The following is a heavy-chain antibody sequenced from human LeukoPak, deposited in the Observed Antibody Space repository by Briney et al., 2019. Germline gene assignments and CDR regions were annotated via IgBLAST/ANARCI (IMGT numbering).Heavy chain of an antibody. J-gene: IGHJ4*02. V-gene: IGHV4-59*12. CDR1: GGSISSYY. CDR3: ARDPGERAAAGLGY. Sequence: PSETLSLTCTVSGGSISSYYWSWIRQPPGKGLEWIGYIYYSGSTNYNPSLKSRVTISVDTSKNQFSLKLSSVTAADTAVYYCARDPGERAAAGLGYWGQGTLVTVSS. CDR2: IYYSGST. D-gene: IGHD6-13*01.